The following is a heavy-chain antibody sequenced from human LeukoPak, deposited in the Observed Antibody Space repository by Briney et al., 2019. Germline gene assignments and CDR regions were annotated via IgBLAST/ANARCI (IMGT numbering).Heavy chain of an antibody. CDR3: ARVAAAGPFDY. J-gene: IGHJ4*02. CDR1: GFSVSINY. Sequence: GGSLRLSCAASGFSVSINYMSWVRQAPGKGLEWVSVIHSGGPTYYADSVKGRFTISRDNSKNTLSLQMNSLRAEDTAVYYCARVAAAGPFDYWGQGTLVTVSS. D-gene: IGHD6-13*01. V-gene: IGHV3-66*01. CDR2: IHSGGPT.